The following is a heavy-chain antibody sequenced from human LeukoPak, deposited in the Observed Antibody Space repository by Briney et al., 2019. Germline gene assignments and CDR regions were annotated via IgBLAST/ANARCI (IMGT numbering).Heavy chain of an antibody. CDR1: GFTFSSYG. Sequence: PGGSLRLSCAASGFTFSSYGMHWVRQAPGKGLEWVAVIWYDGSNKYYADSVKGRFTISRDNSKNTLYLQMNSLRAEDTALYYCAKDRARYSGYVEAFDIWGQGTMVTVSS. CDR3: AKDRARYSGYVEAFDI. CDR2: IWYDGSNK. J-gene: IGHJ3*02. D-gene: IGHD5-12*01. V-gene: IGHV3-33*06.